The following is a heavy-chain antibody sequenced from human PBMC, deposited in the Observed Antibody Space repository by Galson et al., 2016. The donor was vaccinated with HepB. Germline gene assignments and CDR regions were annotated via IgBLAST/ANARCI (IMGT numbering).Heavy chain of an antibody. Sequence: SETLSLTCTVSGGSISSYYWSWIRQPPGKGLEWIGYIYYSGSSKYNPSLRSRVTMSVDTSKNQFSLKLSSVTAADTAGYYCARGLGGGELGYWGQGTLVTVSS. V-gene: IGHV4-59*01. D-gene: IGHD1-26*01. CDR3: ARGLGGGELGY. J-gene: IGHJ4*02. CDR1: GGSISSYY. CDR2: IYYSGSS.